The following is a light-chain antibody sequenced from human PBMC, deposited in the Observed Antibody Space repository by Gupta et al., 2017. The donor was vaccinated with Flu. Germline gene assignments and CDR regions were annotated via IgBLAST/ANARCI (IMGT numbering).Light chain of an antibody. V-gene: IGLV1-40*01. CDR1: SSDIGAGYD. Sequence: VTISCTGSSSDIGAGYDVHWYQQLPGNAPRLLIYGNANRPSGVPDRFSGSKSGTSASLAITGLQAEDEADYYCQSYDGSLSGSVFGGGTKLTVL. J-gene: IGLJ3*02. CDR2: GNA. CDR3: QSYDGSLSGSV.